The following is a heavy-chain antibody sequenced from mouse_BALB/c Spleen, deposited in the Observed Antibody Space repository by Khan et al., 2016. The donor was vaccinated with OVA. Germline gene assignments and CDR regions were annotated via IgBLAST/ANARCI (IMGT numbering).Heavy chain of an antibody. V-gene: IGHV1S81*02. CDR3: AGGNMSTTEFVN. Sequence: QVQLQQPGAEVVKSGAAVKLSCTASGFTFTNTCMLWLKQRPGHGLEWIGEINPSNGRTNYDAKFKSKSTLTADTSSNTAYMQLSSLTSYDTAVSDGAGGNMSTTEFVNWGQGTLVTVSA. J-gene: IGHJ3*01. D-gene: IGHD2-4*01. CDR1: GFTFTNTC. CDR2: INPSNGRT.